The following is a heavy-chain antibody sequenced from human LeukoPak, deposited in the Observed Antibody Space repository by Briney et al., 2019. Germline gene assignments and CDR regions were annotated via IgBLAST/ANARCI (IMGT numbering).Heavy chain of an antibody. CDR1: GFTFSIAW. V-gene: IGHV3-7*01. CDR2: IKQDGSEK. D-gene: IGHD6-13*01. Sequence: GGSLRLSCAASGFTFSIAWMNWVRQAPGKGLEWVANIKQDGSEKYYVDSVKGRFTISRDNAKNSLYLQMNSLRAEDTAVYYCARDRSSSWYEFDYWGQGTLVTVSS. CDR3: ARDRSSSWYEFDY. J-gene: IGHJ4*02.